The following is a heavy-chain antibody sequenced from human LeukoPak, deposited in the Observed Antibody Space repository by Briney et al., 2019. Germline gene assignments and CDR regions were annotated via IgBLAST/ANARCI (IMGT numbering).Heavy chain of an antibody. V-gene: IGHV3-30-3*01. J-gene: IGHJ4*02. CDR2: ISHEGSNK. D-gene: IGHD5-18*01. Sequence: GGSLRLSCAASGFTFSRFSFHWVRQAPGKGLEWVAVISHEGSNKYYADSVKGRFTISRDNSKKTVYLQMNSLRPEDTAVYYCARERPENTWVQPLGYWGQGPLVTVSS. CDR3: ARERPENTWVQPLGY. CDR1: GFTFSRFS.